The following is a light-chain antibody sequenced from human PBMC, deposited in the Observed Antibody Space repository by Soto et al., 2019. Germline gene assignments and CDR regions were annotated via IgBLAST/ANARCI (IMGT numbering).Light chain of an antibody. Sequence: QSVLTQPPSASGTPGQSVIISCSGSRSNIGTNSVNWYQQLPGTAPKLVIYSNNQRPSGVPDRFSGSKSGTSASLAISGLQSEDEADYYCAAWDDSLNGVVFGGGTKLTVL. J-gene: IGLJ2*01. CDR3: AAWDDSLNGVV. CDR1: RSNIGTNS. CDR2: SNN. V-gene: IGLV1-44*01.